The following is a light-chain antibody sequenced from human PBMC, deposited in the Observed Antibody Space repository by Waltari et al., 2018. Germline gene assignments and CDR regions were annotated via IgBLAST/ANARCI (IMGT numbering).Light chain of an antibody. CDR3: QQYNNYTPKT. CDR2: AAT. V-gene: IGKV1-27*01. J-gene: IGKJ1*01. CDR1: QAISNY. Sequence: DIQMTQSPTSLSASVGDRVTITCRASQAISNYLAWYQQKPGKVPKLLIYAATTLQSGVPSRFSGSGAGTDFTLTISSLQPDDFATYFCQQYNNYTPKTFGQGTKVDIK.